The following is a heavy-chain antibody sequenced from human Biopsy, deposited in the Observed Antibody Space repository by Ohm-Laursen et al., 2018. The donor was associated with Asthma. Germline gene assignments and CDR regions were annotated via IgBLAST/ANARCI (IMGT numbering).Heavy chain of an antibody. CDR2: IDQSGYT. Sequence: GTLSLTCPVYGGYLTGHYWNWIRQPPGEGLEWIGEIDQSGYTNYNPSLKSRVTISADTSKNQFHLNLSSVTAADTAVYFCARAAITGIRGWFDPWGQGTQVTVSS. CDR3: ARAAITGIRGWFDP. D-gene: IGHD1-20*01. V-gene: IGHV4-34*01. J-gene: IGHJ5*02. CDR1: GGYLTGHY.